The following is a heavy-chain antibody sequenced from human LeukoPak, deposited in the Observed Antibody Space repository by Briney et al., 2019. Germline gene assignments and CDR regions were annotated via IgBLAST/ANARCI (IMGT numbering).Heavy chain of an antibody. CDR3: ARRDISSGWSFDY. D-gene: IGHD6-19*01. CDR2: IHTSGST. Sequence: SGTLSLTCTVSGGSISNYHWSWIRPPAGKGLEWIGQIHTSGSTNYNPPLKSRVTMSIDTTEDQVSLTIRSVTAADTALYYCARRDISSGWSFDYWGQGTLVTVSS. J-gene: IGHJ4*02. V-gene: IGHV4-4*07. CDR1: GGSISNYH.